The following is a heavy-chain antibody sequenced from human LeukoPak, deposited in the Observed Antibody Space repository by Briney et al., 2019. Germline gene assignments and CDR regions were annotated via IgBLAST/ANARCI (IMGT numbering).Heavy chain of an antibody. D-gene: IGHD2-15*01. Sequence: ASVKVSCKASGYTFTSYDINWVRQATGQGLEWMGWMNPNSGNTGYAQKFQGRVTMTRNTSIGTAYMELSSLRSEDTAVCYCARGVTYCSGGSCYSGNWFDPWGQGTLVTVSS. CDR3: ARGVTYCSGGSCYSGNWFDP. CDR2: MNPNSGNT. V-gene: IGHV1-8*01. CDR1: GYTFTSYD. J-gene: IGHJ5*02.